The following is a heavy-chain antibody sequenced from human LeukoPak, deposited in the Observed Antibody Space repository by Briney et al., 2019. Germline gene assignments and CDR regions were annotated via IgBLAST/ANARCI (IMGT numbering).Heavy chain of an antibody. CDR2: INWNGGST. V-gene: IGHV3-20*04. J-gene: IGHJ4*02. Sequence: GSLRLSCAASGFTFDDYGMSWVRQAPGKGLEWVSGINWNGGSTGYADSVKGRFTISRDNAKNSLYLQMNSLRAEDTAVYYCARGRYDSSGYYSIFDSWGQGTLVTVSS. CDR3: ARGRYDSSGYYSIFDS. D-gene: IGHD3-22*01. CDR1: GFTFDDYG.